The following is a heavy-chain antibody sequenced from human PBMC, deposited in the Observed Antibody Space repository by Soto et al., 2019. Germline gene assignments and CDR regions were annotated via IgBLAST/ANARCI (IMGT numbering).Heavy chain of an antibody. CDR2: INPNSGGT. CDR1: GYTFTGYY. CDR3: VILGELLGRWAFDI. V-gene: IGHV1-2*04. J-gene: IGHJ3*02. D-gene: IGHD3-10*01. Sequence: ASVKVSCKASGYTFTGYYMHWVRQAPGQGLEWMGWINPNSGGTNYAQKFQGWVTMTRDTSISTAYMELSRLRSDDTAVYYCVILGELLGRWAFDIWGQGTMVSVSS.